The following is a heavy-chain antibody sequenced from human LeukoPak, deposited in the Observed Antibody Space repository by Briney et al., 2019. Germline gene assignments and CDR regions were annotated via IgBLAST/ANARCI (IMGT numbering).Heavy chain of an antibody. D-gene: IGHD6-19*01. J-gene: IGHJ5*02. Sequence: SETLSLTCSVSGGSISSSHWSWIRQPAGKRLEWIGRIYPGGSTNYNPSLKSRVTMSIDTSKNQFSLKLSSVTAADTAVYYCARDNYNSGWSVWFDPWGQGTLVTVSS. V-gene: IGHV4-4*07. CDR2: IYPGGST. CDR1: GGSISSSH. CDR3: ARDNYNSGWSVWFDP.